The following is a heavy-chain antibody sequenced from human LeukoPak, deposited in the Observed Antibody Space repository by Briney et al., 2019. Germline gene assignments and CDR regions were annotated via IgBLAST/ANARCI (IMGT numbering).Heavy chain of an antibody. Sequence: GGSLRLSCAASGFTFSSYAMSWVRQAPGKGLEWVSAVSGSGGSTYYADSVKGRFTISRDNSKNTLYLQMNSLRAEDTAVYYCAKAIVVVPAAILPFDYWGQGTLVTVSS. CDR3: AKAIVVVPAAILPFDY. V-gene: IGHV3-23*01. CDR1: GFTFSSYA. J-gene: IGHJ4*02. D-gene: IGHD2-2*01. CDR2: VSGSGGST.